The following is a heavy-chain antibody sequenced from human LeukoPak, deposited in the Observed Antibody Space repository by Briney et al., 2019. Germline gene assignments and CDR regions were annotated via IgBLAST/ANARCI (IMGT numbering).Heavy chain of an antibody. D-gene: IGHD2-2*01. V-gene: IGHV3-23*01. CDR1: GFTFNNYA. CDR2: ISASGGTT. J-gene: IGHJ5*01. CDR3: AKEPREYCSSTSCPNWFDS. Sequence: GGSLRLSCAASGFTFNNYAMSWVRQAPGKGVEWVSAISASGGTTYYADSVKGRFTISRGNSENTLFLQMNSLRAEDTAVYYCAKEPREYCSSTSCPNWFDSWGQGTLVTVSS.